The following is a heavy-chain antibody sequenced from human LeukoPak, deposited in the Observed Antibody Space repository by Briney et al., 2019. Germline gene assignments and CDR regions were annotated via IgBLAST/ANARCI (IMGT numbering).Heavy chain of an antibody. V-gene: IGHV1-69*13. J-gene: IGHJ4*02. Sequence: SVKVSCKASGGTFCSYVISWVRQATGQGLEWMGGIIPIFGTANYAQKFQGRVTITADESTSTAYMELSSLRSEDTAVYYCASGVQSYPDYWGQGTLVTVSS. CDR1: GGTFCSYV. CDR3: ASGVQSYPDY. CDR2: IIPIFGTA. D-gene: IGHD2-2*01.